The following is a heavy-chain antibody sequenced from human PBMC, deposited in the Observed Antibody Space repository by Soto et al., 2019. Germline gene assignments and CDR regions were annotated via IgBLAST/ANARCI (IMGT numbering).Heavy chain of an antibody. V-gene: IGHV2-5*02. Sequence: QITLKDSGPTLMKPTQTLTLTCTLSGFSLSTSGVGVGWIRQTPETALEWLALIYWDDDKRYSPSLKSRLTISKDTSKHQVVLTMTNMDPVDTATYYCARYFYESSDYSPWDYGMDVWGQGTTVTVSS. CDR1: GFSLSTSGVG. D-gene: IGHD3-22*01. CDR3: ARYFYESSDYSPWDYGMDV. CDR2: IYWDDDK. J-gene: IGHJ6*02.